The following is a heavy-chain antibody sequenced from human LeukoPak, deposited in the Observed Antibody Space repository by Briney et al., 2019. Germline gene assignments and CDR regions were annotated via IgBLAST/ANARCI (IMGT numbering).Heavy chain of an antibody. D-gene: IGHD1-26*01. Sequence: GGSLRLSCAASGVSFNSYVMTWVRQAPGKGLEWVSGISGSGANTYYADSVKGRFTISRDNSKNTLYLQMNSLRAEDTAVYYCAKDLGRYRNNYFDYWGQGTLVTVSS. J-gene: IGHJ4*02. CDR2: ISGSGANT. CDR1: GVSFNSYV. CDR3: AKDLGRYRNNYFDY. V-gene: IGHV3-23*01.